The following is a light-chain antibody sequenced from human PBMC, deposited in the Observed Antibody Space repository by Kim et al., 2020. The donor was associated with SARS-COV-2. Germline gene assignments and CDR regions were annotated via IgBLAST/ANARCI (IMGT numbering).Light chain of an antibody. CDR2: EAS. Sequence: DIQMTQSPASLSASVGDRVTFTCQASEDINDSLKWFQQRPGKAPHLVIYEASFLESGVPSRFSGSGSGTNFNLTISSLQPEDIATYYCQQYGDLPLTFGGGTKVDIK. CDR1: EDINDS. J-gene: IGKJ4*01. CDR3: QQYGDLPLT. V-gene: IGKV1-33*01.